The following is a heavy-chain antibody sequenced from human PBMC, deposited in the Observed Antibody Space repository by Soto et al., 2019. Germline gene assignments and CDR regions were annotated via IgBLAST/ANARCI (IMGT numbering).Heavy chain of an antibody. J-gene: IGHJ5*02. D-gene: IGHD3-9*01. CDR1: GYTFTSYG. CDR3: ARAGILTGPIFFGDP. CDR2: ISAYNGNT. V-gene: IGHV1-18*04. Sequence: GASVKVSCKASGYTFTSYGISWVRQAPGQGLEWMGWISAYNGNTNHAQKLQGRVTMTTDTSTSTAYMELSRLTYDDTAVYYCARAGILTGPIFFGDPWGQGTLVTVSS.